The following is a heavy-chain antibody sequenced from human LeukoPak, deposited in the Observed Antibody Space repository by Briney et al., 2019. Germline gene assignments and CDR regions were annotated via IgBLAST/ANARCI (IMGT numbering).Heavy chain of an antibody. V-gene: IGHV3-49*04. CDR1: GFTFGDYA. D-gene: IGHD3-10*01. CDR2: IRSKAYGGTT. J-gene: IGHJ4*02. Sequence: GGSLRLSCTASGFTFGDYAMSWVRQAPGKGLGWVGFIRSKAYGGTTEYAASVKGRFTISRDDSKSIAYLQMNSLRTEDTAVYYCTRDSERLLWFGKPRRHFDYWGQGTLVTVSS. CDR3: TRDSERLLWFGKPRRHFDY.